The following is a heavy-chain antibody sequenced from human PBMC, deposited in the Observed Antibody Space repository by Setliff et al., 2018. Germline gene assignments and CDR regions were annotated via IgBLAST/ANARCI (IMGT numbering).Heavy chain of an antibody. V-gene: IGHV4-59*01. J-gene: IGHJ4*02. CDR1: GDSISGDY. D-gene: IGHD2-15*01. CDR2: IHYSGST. Sequence: SETLSLTCTVSGDSISGDYWSWIRQPPGKGLEWIGFIHYSGSTNYNPSLKRRVTISLDTPKNQFSLRLSSVTAADTAVYYCARTRYGLGGRPYWGQGTLVTVSS. CDR3: ARTRYGLGGRPY.